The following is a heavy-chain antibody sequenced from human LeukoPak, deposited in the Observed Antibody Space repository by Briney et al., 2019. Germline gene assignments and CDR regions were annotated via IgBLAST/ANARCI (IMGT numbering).Heavy chain of an antibody. V-gene: IGHV3-30*14. J-gene: IGHJ3*02. CDR3: ARTSSYAFDM. CDR2: VSYEGTIK. D-gene: IGHD6-6*01. CDR1: GFAFSNFA. Sequence: GGSLRLSCAASGFAFSNFAMHWDRQAPGKGLEWVAVVSYEGTIKYYSDSAKGRFTISRDNSENTLYLQMNSLRAEDTAVYYCARTSSYAFDMWGQGTMVTVFS.